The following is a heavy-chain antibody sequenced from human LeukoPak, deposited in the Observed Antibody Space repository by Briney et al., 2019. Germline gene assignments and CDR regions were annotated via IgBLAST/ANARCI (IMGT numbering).Heavy chain of an antibody. Sequence: SETLSLTCAVYGGSFSGYYWSWIRQPPGKGLEWIGEINHSGSTNYNPSLKRRVTISVDTSKNQFSLKLSSVTAADTAVYYCARGRKRQWLVPRGWFDPWGQGTLVTVSS. J-gene: IGHJ5*02. V-gene: IGHV4-34*01. CDR3: ARGRKRQWLVPRGWFDP. D-gene: IGHD6-19*01. CDR2: INHSGST. CDR1: GGSFSGYY.